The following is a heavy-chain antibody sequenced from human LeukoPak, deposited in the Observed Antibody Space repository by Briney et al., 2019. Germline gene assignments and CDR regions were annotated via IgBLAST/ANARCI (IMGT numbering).Heavy chain of an antibody. D-gene: IGHD1-26*01. V-gene: IGHV3-7*01. CDR2: IKQDGSEK. Sequence: GGSLRLSCAVSGFSFSSYWMSWVRQAPGKGLEWVANIKQDGSEKYYVDSVKGRFTISRDNAKNSLYLQMSSLRAEDTAVYYCARDHIVGATNFDSWGQGSLVTASS. CDR3: ARDHIVGATNFDS. J-gene: IGHJ4*02. CDR1: GFSFSSYW.